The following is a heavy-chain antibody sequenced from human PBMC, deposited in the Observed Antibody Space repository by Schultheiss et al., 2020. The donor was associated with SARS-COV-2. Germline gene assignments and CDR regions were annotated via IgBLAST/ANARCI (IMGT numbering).Heavy chain of an antibody. J-gene: IGHJ4*02. Sequence: GGSLRLSCAASGFTFSSYGMHWVRQAPGKGLEWVAVISYDGSNKYYADSVKGRFTISRDNSKNTLYLQMNSLRAEDTAVYYCARDMNRLFDYWGQGTLVTVSS. V-gene: IGHV3-30*03. CDR2: ISYDGSNK. CDR1: GFTFSSYG. D-gene: IGHD1/OR15-1a*01. CDR3: ARDMNRLFDY.